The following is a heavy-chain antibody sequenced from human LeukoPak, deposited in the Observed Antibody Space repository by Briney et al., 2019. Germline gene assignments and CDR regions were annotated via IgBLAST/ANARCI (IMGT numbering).Heavy chain of an antibody. Sequence: GGSLRLSCAASGFTFRSYWMHWVRQAPGKGLVWVSRINSDGYSTNYADSVKGRFTISRDNAKDTLYLQMNSLRVEDTAMYYCASPYSGSYYGFDYWGQGTLVTVSS. CDR1: GFTFRSYW. CDR3: ASPYSGSYYGFDY. D-gene: IGHD1-26*01. V-gene: IGHV3-74*01. J-gene: IGHJ4*02. CDR2: INSDGYST.